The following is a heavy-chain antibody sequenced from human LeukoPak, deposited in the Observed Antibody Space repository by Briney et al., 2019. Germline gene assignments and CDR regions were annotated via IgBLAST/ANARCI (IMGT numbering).Heavy chain of an antibody. CDR3: ARDGCSSTSCRFYNWFDP. V-gene: IGHV3-21*01. J-gene: IGHJ5*02. CDR1: GFTVSSNY. CDR2: ISTSSSYI. Sequence: GGSLRLSCAASGFTVSSNYMSWVRQAPGKGLEWVSFISTSSSYIHYADSVKGRFTISRDNAKNSLFLQMNSLRAEDTAVYYCARDGCSSTSCRFYNWFDPWGQGTLVTVSS. D-gene: IGHD2-2*01.